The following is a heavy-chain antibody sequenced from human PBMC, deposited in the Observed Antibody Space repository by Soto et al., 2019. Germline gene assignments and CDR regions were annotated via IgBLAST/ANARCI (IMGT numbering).Heavy chain of an antibody. V-gene: IGHV1-69*06. D-gene: IGHD3-22*01. CDR2: IIPIFGTA. CDR3: ASGYDSSGSLDY. CDR1: GCTFSSYA. Sequence: ASVKVSCKASGCTFSSYAISWVRQAPGQGLEWMGGIIPIFGTANDAQKFQGRVTITADKSKSTAYMELSSLRSEDTAVYYCASGYDSSGSLDYWGQGTLVTFSS. J-gene: IGHJ4*02.